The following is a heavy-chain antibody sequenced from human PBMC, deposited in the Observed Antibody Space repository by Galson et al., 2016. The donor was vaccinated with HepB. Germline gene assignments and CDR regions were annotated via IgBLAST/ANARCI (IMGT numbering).Heavy chain of an antibody. CDR3: AKDPYYGSDRGYGMDV. Sequence: PRLSCAASGFRFGSYGMHWVRQAPGKGLEWVAYIPLDGSNKYYRDSVKGRFTISRDNSKNTVYLQMNSLRAEDTAVYYCAKDPYYGSDRGYGMDVWGQGTTVTVSS. V-gene: IGHV3-30*18. CDR1: GFRFGSYG. CDR2: IPLDGSNK. J-gene: IGHJ6*02. D-gene: IGHD3-10*01.